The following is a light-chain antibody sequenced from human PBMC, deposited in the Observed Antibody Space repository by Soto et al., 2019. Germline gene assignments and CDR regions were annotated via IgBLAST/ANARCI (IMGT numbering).Light chain of an antibody. CDR2: EAS. Sequence: DLQMTQSPSSLSASVGDRVTITCQASQDITNDLNWYQQKPGKAPKVLIYEASNLETGVPSRFSGSGSGTDFTFTISSLQPEDIATYFCQQCDNVPLTFGGGTKVEIK. J-gene: IGKJ4*01. V-gene: IGKV1-33*01. CDR3: QQCDNVPLT. CDR1: QDITND.